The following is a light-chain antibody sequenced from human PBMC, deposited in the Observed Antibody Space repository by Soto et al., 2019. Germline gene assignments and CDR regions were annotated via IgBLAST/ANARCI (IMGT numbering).Light chain of an antibody. CDR3: SSYTSTNALV. V-gene: IGLV2-14*03. CDR1: GSDVGGYNY. J-gene: IGLJ1*01. Sequence: QSVLTQPASVSGSPGQSITVSCTGTGSDVGGYNYVSWYQQYPSQAPKLMICDVNKRPSGVSNRFSGSKSGNTASLTISGLQVEDEADYYCSSYTSTNALVFGVGTKVTV. CDR2: DVN.